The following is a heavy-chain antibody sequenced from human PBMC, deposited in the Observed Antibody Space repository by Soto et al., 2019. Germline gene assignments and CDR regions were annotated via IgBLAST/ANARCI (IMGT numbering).Heavy chain of an antibody. CDR2: ITRSSSSK. J-gene: IGHJ6*02. V-gene: IGHV3-21*01. CDR3: AKELLQTGWSYSETYYYGMDV. D-gene: IGHD6-19*01. CDR1: GFNFSSYN. Sequence: GGSLRLSCAASGFNFSSYNMNWVRQAPGRGLEWVASITRSSSSKYYADSVRGRFTIAADSTKTSLILLMNSLRTEDTAVYFCAKELLQTGWSYSETYYYGMDVWGPGTTVTVSS.